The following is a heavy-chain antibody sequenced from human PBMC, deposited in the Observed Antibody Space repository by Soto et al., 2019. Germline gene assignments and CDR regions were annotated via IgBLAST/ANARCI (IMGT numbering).Heavy chain of an antibody. CDR2: INSDGSTT. CDR1: GFTFSDHW. J-gene: IGHJ4*02. CDR3: ARGYSNGPDY. Sequence: EVQLVESGGGLVQPGGSLRLSCAASGFTFSDHWMHWVRQVPGKGLVWVARINSDGSTTTYADSVKGRFTISRANARNTLYLQMDSLKAGDTALYYCARGYSNGPDYWGQGTLVTVSS. D-gene: IGHD6-19*01. V-gene: IGHV3-74*01.